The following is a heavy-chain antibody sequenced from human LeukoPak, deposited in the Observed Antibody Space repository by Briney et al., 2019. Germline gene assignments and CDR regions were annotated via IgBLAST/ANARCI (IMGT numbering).Heavy chain of an antibody. Sequence: ASVKVSCKASGYTFTSYGISWVRQAPGQGLEWMGWISAYNGNTNYAQKLQGRVTMTTDTSTSTAYMELRSLRSDDTAVYYCAGEDSGYDPLDYWGQGTLVTVSS. V-gene: IGHV1-18*01. CDR2: ISAYNGNT. D-gene: IGHD5-12*01. J-gene: IGHJ4*02. CDR1: GYTFTSYG. CDR3: AGEDSGYDPLDY.